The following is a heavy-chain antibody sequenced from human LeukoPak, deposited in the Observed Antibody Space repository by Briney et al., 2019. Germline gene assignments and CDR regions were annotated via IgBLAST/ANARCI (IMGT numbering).Heavy chain of an antibody. J-gene: IGHJ4*02. Sequence: ASVKVSCKASGYTFTSYAMHWVRQAPGQRLEWMGWINAGNGNTKYSQMFQGRVTITRDTSASTAYMELSSLRSEDTAVYYCARVLWGSYRPFDYWGQGTLVTVSS. CDR1: GYTFTSYA. D-gene: IGHD3-16*02. CDR2: INAGNGNT. V-gene: IGHV1-3*01. CDR3: ARVLWGSYRPFDY.